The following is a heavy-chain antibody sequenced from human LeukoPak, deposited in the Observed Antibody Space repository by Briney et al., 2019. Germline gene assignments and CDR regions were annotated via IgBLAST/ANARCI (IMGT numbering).Heavy chain of an antibody. Sequence: GAPLKISCKGSGYSFTSYWIGWGRQMPGKGLEGRGIIYPGDSDTRYSTSFQGQVTISADKSISTASLQWSSLKASDTAMYYCARPPSEGEAFDIWGQGTMVTVSS. D-gene: IGHD1-26*01. J-gene: IGHJ3*02. CDR1: GYSFTSYW. CDR3: ARPPSEGEAFDI. V-gene: IGHV5-51*01. CDR2: IYPGDSDT.